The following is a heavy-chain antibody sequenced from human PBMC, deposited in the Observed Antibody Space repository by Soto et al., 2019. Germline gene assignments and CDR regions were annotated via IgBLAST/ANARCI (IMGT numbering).Heavy chain of an antibody. CDR3: ARRYGGGFDF. CDR2: IFSSGST. Sequence: QVQLLESGPGQVKHSETLYLTCTVSGGSISSYYWSWIRQPPGKGLEWIGYIFSSGSTNYNPSLKSRVTISVDTSKNQFSLKLSFVTAADTAVYYCARRYGGGFDFWGQGTLVTVSS. D-gene: IGHD3-10*01. J-gene: IGHJ4*02. V-gene: IGHV4-59*08. CDR1: GGSISSYY.